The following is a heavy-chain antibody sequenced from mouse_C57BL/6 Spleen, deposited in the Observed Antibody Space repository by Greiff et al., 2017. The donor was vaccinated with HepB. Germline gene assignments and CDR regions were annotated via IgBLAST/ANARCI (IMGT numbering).Heavy chain of an antibody. D-gene: IGHD6-5*01. J-gene: IGHJ3*01. CDR1: GYTFTSYW. CDR2: IYPGSGST. V-gene: IGHV1-55*01. Sequence: QVQLQQPGAELVKPGASVKMSCKASGYTFTSYWITWVKQRPGQGLEWIGDIYPGSGSTNYNEKFKSKATLTVDTSSSTAYMHLSSLTSEDSAVYYCARSSYAWFAYWGQVTLVTVSA. CDR3: ARSSYAWFAY.